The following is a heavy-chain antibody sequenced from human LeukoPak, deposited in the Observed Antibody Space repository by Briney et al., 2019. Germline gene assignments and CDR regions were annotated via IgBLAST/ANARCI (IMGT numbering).Heavy chain of an antibody. CDR3: ARTGVPAAISAFDI. J-gene: IGHJ3*02. D-gene: IGHD2-2*01. V-gene: IGHV5-51*01. CDR1: GYSFTCYW. Sequence: GESLKISCQGSGYSFTCYWIGWVRQVPGKGLGWIGIIYSGDSDTRYSPSFQGQVTISADKSISTAYLQWSSLKASETAMYYCARTGVPAAISAFDIWGQGTMVTVSS. CDR2: IYSGDSDT.